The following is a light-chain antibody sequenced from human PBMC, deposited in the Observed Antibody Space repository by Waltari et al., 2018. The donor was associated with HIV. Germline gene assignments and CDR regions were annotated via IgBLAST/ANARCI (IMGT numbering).Light chain of an antibody. CDR1: SSDVGSSNL. V-gene: IGLV2-23*02. J-gene: IGLJ3*02. Sequence: QSALTQPASVSGSPGQSITISCTGTSSDVGSSNLFSWYQPHPGKAPKLMIYEVTNRPSGVSNRFSGSKSGNTASLTISGLQAEDEGDYHCCSYAGTSILVFGGGTKLTVL. CDR2: EVT. CDR3: CSYAGTSILV.